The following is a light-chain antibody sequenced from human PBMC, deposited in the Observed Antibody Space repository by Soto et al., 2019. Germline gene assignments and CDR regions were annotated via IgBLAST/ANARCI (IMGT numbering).Light chain of an antibody. CDR2: KAS. CDR1: QSISSW. CDR3: QQYNTRSRA. J-gene: IGKJ2*01. Sequence: DIQMTQSPSTLSASVGDRVTITCRASQSISSWLAWYQQKPGKAPKLLIYKASNLQSGVPSRFSGSGSGTEFTLTISSLQPDDFATYYCQQYNTRSRAFGQGTKLEIK. V-gene: IGKV1-5*03.